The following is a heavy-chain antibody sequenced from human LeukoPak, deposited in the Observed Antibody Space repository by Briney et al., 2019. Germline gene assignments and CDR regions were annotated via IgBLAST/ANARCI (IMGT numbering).Heavy chain of an antibody. V-gene: IGHV1-46*01. CDR1: GYTFTSYY. D-gene: IGHD3-10*01. Sequence: ASVKVSCKASGYTFTSYYMHWVRQAPGQGLEWMGIINPRGGSASSAQKFQGRVTLTRDTSTSTVYLELSSLRSQDTAVYYCARDYHGSGSLTTFDYWGQGTLVTVSS. J-gene: IGHJ4*02. CDR2: INPRGGSA. CDR3: ARDYHGSGSLTTFDY.